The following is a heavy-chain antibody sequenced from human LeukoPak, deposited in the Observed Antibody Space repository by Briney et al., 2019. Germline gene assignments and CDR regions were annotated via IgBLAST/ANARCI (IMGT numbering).Heavy chain of an antibody. CDR1: GYTFTDYY. V-gene: IGHV1-2*02. Sequence: ASVTVSCKASGYTFTDYYIHWVRQAPGQGLEWMGWIIPNSGATNYLQKFQGRVTMTRDTSISTAYMELSSLRSDDSAFYYCARASYSIPLDYWGQGTLVTVSS. D-gene: IGHD6-13*01. CDR2: IIPNSGAT. CDR3: ARASYSIPLDY. J-gene: IGHJ4*02.